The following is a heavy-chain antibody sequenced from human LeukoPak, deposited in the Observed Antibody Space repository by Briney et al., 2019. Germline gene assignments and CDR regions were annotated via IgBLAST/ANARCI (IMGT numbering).Heavy chain of an antibody. CDR2: INHSGST. Sequence: SETLSLTCAVYGGSFSGYYWSWIRQPPGKGLEWIGEINHSGSTNYNPSLKSRVTISVDTSKNQFSLKLSSVTAADAAVYYCAREGGDSGYDYGWFDPWGQGTLVTVSS. CDR3: AREGGDSGYDYGWFDP. J-gene: IGHJ5*02. D-gene: IGHD5-12*01. CDR1: GGSFSGYY. V-gene: IGHV4-34*01.